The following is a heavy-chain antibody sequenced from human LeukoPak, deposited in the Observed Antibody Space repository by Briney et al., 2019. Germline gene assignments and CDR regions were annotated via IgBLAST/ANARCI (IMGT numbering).Heavy chain of an antibody. CDR1: GGTFSSYA. D-gene: IGHD6-13*01. Sequence: SVKVSCEASGGTFSSYAISWVRQAPGQGLEWMGGIIPIFGTANYAQKFQGRVTITADESTSTAYMELSSLRSEDTAVYYCARVAAAGSWFDPWGQGTLVTVSS. CDR3: ARVAAAGSWFDP. V-gene: IGHV1-69*01. J-gene: IGHJ5*02. CDR2: IIPIFGTA.